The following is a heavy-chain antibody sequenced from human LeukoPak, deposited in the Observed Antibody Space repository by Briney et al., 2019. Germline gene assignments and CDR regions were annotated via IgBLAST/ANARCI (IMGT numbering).Heavy chain of an antibody. CDR2: INHSGST. CDR3: ARFQMGMDV. J-gene: IGHJ6*02. Sequence: ASETLSLTCAVYGGSFSGYYWSWIRQPPGKGLEWIGEINHSGSTNYNPSLKSRVTISVDTSKNQFSLKLSSVTAADTAVYYCARFQMGMDVWGQGTTVTVSS. V-gene: IGHV4-34*01. CDR1: GGSFSGYY.